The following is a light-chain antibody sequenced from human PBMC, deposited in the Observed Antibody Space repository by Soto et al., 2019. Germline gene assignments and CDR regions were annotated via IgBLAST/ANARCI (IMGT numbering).Light chain of an antibody. CDR1: QSVSST. CDR2: GAS. V-gene: IGKV3-15*01. J-gene: IGKJ1*01. CDR3: QQYNNWPRT. Sequence: EIVMTQSLATLSVSPGERATLSCRARQSVSSTLAWYPQKPGQAPRLLIYGASTRATGIPARFSGSGSGTEFTLTISSLQSGDFAVYYCQQYNNWPRTFGQGTKVDIK.